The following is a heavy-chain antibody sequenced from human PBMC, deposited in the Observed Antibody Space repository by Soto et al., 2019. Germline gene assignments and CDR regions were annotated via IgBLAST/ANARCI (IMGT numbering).Heavy chain of an antibody. Sequence: GGSLRLSCAASGFTFSSYGMHWVRQAPGKGLEWVAVIWYDGSNKYYADSVKGRFTISRDNSKNTLYLQMNSLRAEDTAVYYCAREREASGWDDAFDIWGQGTMVTVSS. V-gene: IGHV3-33*01. CDR2: IWYDGSNK. J-gene: IGHJ3*02. CDR3: AREREASGWDDAFDI. D-gene: IGHD6-19*01. CDR1: GFTFSSYG.